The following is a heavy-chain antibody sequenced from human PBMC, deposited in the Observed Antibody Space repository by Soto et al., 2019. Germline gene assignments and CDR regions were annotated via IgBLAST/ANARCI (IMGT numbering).Heavy chain of an antibody. CDR3: AHRALPTNQYNWNGGHFDY. D-gene: IGHD1-20*01. Sequence: QITLKESGPTLVKPTQTLTLTCTFSGFSLSTNGVGVGWIRQPPGKALEWLAFIYWDDDKRYSPSLNSRLTITKDTSKNQVVLTMTNMDPVDTATYYCAHRALPTNQYNWNGGHFDYWGQGILVTVS. CDR2: IYWDDDK. J-gene: IGHJ4*02. CDR1: GFSLSTNGVG. V-gene: IGHV2-5*02.